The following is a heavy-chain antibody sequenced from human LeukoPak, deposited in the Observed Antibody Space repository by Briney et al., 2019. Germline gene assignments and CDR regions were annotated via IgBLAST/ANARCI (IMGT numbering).Heavy chain of an antibody. V-gene: IGHV1-2*02. CDR2: INPNSGGT. D-gene: IGHD2-15*01. CDR1: GYTFTGYY. Sequence: GASVKVSCKASGYTFTGYYMHWVRQAPGQGLEWMGWINPNSGGTNYAQKFQGRVTMTRDTSISTAYMELSRLRSDDTAVYYCARDLRYCSGGSCYSYYYYYYIDVWGKGTTVTVSS. J-gene: IGHJ6*03. CDR3: ARDLRYCSGGSCYSYYYYYYIDV.